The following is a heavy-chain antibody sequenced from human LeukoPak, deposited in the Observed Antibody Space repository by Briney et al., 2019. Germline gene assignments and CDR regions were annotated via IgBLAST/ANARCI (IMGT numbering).Heavy chain of an antibody. CDR2: ISSSSSYI. CDR3: ARDETVAVAGTFSS. J-gene: IGHJ5*02. Sequence: PGGSLRLSCAASGFTFSSYSMNWVRQAPGKGLEWVSSISSSSSYIYYADSVKGRFTISRDNAKNSLYLQMNSLRAEDTALYYCARDETVAVAGTFSSWGQGTLVTVSS. D-gene: IGHD6-19*01. V-gene: IGHV3-21*04. CDR1: GFTFSSYS.